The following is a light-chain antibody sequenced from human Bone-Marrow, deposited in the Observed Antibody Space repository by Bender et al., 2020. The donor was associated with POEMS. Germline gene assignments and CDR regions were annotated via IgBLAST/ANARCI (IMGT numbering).Light chain of an antibody. CDR2: QDD. CDR1: DLGDKY. J-gene: IGLJ2*01. Sequence: SYELTQPPSVSVSPGQTATISCSGDDLGDKYISWYQQKTGQSPVLVIYQDDKRPSGIPERFSGSNSGTTATLTVSGTQTLDEADYYCQAWDSDTAIFGGGTKLTVL. CDR3: QAWDSDTAI. V-gene: IGLV3-1*01.